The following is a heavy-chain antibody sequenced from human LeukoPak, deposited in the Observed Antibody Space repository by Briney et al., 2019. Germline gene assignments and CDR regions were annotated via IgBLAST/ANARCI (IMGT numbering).Heavy chain of an antibody. V-gene: IGHV1-46*01. CDR3: ARVRFSSGWYIAFDI. J-gene: IGHJ3*02. D-gene: IGHD6-19*01. CDR2: INPSGGST. CDR1: GYTFTSYY. Sequence: ASVKVSCKASGYTFTSYYVHWVRQAPGQGLEWMGIINPSGGSTTYAQKFQGRLTMTRDTSTTTVYMELSSLRSEDTAIYYCARVRFSSGWYIAFDIWGQGTMVTVSS.